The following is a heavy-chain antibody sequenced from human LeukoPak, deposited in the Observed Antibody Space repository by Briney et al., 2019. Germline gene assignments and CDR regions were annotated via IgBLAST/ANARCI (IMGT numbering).Heavy chain of an antibody. CDR3: ARGGYSYGSTYYSDY. J-gene: IGHJ4*02. D-gene: IGHD5-18*01. CDR1: GFTFSSYE. Sequence: GGSLRLSCAASGFTFSSYEMNWVRQAPGKGLEWVSYISSSGSTIYYADSVKGRFTISRDNAKNSLYLQMNSLRAEDTAVYYCARGGYSYGSTYYSDYWGQGTLVTVSS. CDR2: ISSSGSTI. V-gene: IGHV3-48*03.